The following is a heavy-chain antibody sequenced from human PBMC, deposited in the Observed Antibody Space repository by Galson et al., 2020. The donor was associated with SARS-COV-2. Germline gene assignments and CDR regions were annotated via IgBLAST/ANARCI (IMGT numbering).Heavy chain of an antibody. V-gene: IGHV3-48*02. Sequence: GGSLRLSCAASGFTFSSYSMNWVRQAPGKGLEWVSYISSSSSTIYYADPVKGRFTISRDNAKNSLYLQMNSLRDEDTAVYYCARDRETLRVLVGLTVYVMGVWGEGTTVTVSS. J-gene: IGHJ6*04. D-gene: IGHD3-3*01. CDR3: ARDRETLRVLVGLTVYVMGV. CDR1: GFTFSSYS. CDR2: ISSSSSTI.